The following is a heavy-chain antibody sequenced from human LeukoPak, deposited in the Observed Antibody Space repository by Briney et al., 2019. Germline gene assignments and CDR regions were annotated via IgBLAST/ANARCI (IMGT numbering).Heavy chain of an antibody. CDR2: IYYSGST. J-gene: IGHJ5*02. D-gene: IGHD6-19*01. CDR1: GGSISSSSYY. V-gene: IGHV4-39*01. CDR3: ARLFGWEFDP. Sequence: KPSETLSLTCTVSGGSISSSSYYWGWIRQPPGKGLEWIGSIYYSGSTYYNPSLKSRVTISVDTSKNQFSLKLSSVTAADTAVYYCARLFGWEFDPWGQGTLVTVSS.